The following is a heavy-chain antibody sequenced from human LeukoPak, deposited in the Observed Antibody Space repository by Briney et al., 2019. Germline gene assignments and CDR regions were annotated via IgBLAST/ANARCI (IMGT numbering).Heavy chain of an antibody. CDR1: GGSISSGSYY. J-gene: IGHJ4*02. D-gene: IGHD1-1*01. Sequence: SETLSLTCTVSGGSISSGSYYWGWIRQPPGKGLEWIGNIYHSGSISYNPSLKSRVTISVDTSKNQFSLKLTSVTAADTAVYYCARGVGLTQGGTFDYWGQGTLVTVSS. V-gene: IGHV4-39*07. CDR3: ARGVGLTQGGTFDY. CDR2: IYHSGSI.